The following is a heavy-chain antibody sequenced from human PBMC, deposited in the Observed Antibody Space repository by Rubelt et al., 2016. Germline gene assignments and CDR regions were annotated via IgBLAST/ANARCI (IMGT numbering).Heavy chain of an antibody. V-gene: IGHV3-21*01. Sequence: EVQLVESGGGLVQPGGSLRLLCAASGFGFSDFAMNWVRQAPGKGLEWGTTIGRNSEYIYYADSVKGRFTVSRDNAKNLLYLQMNSLRVEDTALYYCARASPGMDVWGLGTTVTVSS. CDR3: ARASPGMDV. D-gene: IGHD6-6*01. J-gene: IGHJ6*02. CDR1: GFGFSDFA. CDR2: IGRNSEYI.